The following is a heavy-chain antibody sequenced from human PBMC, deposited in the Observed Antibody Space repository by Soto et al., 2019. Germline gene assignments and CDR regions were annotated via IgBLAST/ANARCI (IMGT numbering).Heavy chain of an antibody. J-gene: IGHJ3*02. CDR3: ARERGVTDAFDI. CDR1: GGTFSSYT. V-gene: IGHV1-69*04. Sequence: SVKVSCKASGGTFSSYTISWVRQAPGQGLEWMGRIIPILGIANYAQKFQGRVTITADKSTSTAYMELSSLRSEDTAMYYCARERGVTDAFDIWGQGTMVTVS. CDR2: IIPILGIA. D-gene: IGHD3-10*01.